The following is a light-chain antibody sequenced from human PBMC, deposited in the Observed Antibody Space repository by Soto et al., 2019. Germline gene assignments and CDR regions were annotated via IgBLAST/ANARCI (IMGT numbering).Light chain of an antibody. Sequence: DIQLTQSPSFLSASVEDRVTITCRASQDISSYLAWYRQKPGKAPKLLIYDASTLPSGVPSRFSGSGSGTDFNLTISSLQPGDFAAYYCQQLSHYPYTFGQGTKLEIE. V-gene: IGKV1-9*01. J-gene: IGKJ2*01. CDR1: QDISSY. CDR3: QQLSHYPYT. CDR2: DAS.